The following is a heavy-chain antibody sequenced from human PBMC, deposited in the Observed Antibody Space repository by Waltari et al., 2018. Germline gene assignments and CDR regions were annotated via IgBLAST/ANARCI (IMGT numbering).Heavy chain of an antibody. D-gene: IGHD6-13*01. CDR3: AIGGVETSWYWRY. Sequence: EVQVVESGGGLVQPGVSRRLSCAASGFPFSSPWMTWVRQAPGKGLEWVANIKTDGSETYYVDSVKGRFTISRDNTKNSLYLQMSSLRAEDTAVYYCAIGGVETSWYWRYWGQGTLVTVSS. J-gene: IGHJ4*02. CDR1: GFPFSSPW. V-gene: IGHV3-7*01. CDR2: IKTDGSET.